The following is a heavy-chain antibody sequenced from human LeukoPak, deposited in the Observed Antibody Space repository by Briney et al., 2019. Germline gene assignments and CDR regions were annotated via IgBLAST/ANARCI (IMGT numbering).Heavy chain of an antibody. CDR1: GGSINTYY. Sequence: PSETLSLTCTVSGGSINTYYWSWIRQPPGKGLEWIGYIYYSGSTNYNPSLKSRVTISVDTSKNQFSLKLSSVTAADTAVYYCARARIDYDFWSGYYDYWGQGTLVTVSS. J-gene: IGHJ4*02. CDR2: IYYSGST. CDR3: ARARIDYDFWSGYYDY. V-gene: IGHV4-59*01. D-gene: IGHD3-3*01.